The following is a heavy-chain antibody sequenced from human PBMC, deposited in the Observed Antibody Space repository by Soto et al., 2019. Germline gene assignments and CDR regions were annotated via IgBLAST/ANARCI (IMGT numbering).Heavy chain of an antibody. Sequence: EVQLVESGGGLVQPGESLRLSCVASGFALSNYWINWVRQAPGKGLEWVANIKQDGSEKNYVDSVKGRFTISRDNARTSLYLQMNSLRAEDTAAYYCATETSTWGCWGQGTLVTVSS. V-gene: IGHV3-7*05. D-gene: IGHD7-27*01. CDR1: GFALSNYW. CDR3: ATETSTWGC. CDR2: IKQDGSEK. J-gene: IGHJ4*02.